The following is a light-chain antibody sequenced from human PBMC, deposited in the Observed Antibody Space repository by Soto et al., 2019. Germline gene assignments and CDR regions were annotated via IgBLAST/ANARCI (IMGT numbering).Light chain of an antibody. CDR1: QSVSSY. Sequence: EIVLTQSPATLSLSPGERATLSCRASQSVSSYLAWYQQKPGQAPILLIYDASNRATGIPSRFSASGSGTDFTLTISSLEPEDVAVYYCQQRGNWITFGPGTRLEIK. V-gene: IGKV3-11*01. J-gene: IGKJ5*01. CDR3: QQRGNWIT. CDR2: DAS.